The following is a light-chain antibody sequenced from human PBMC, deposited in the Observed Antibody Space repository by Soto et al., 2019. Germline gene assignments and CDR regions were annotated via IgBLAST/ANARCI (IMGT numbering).Light chain of an antibody. CDR1: STDVGAYNY. V-gene: IGLV2-8*01. CDR2: EVT. CDR3: SSYAGSKNLI. J-gene: IGLJ2*01. Sequence: QSALTQPPSASGSPGQSVTISCTGTSTDVGAYNYVSWYQQHPGKAPKLMIYEVTKRPSGVPDRFSGSKSGNTASLTVSGLQAEDGADYYCSSYAGSKNLIFGGGTKLTVL.